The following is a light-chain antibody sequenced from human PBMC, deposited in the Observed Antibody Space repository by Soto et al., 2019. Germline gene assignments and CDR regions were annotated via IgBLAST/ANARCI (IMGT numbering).Light chain of an antibody. CDR3: QQRSNWPPIT. V-gene: IGKV3-11*01. Sequence: ETVLTQSPATLSLSPGERATLSCRASQSISSYLAWYQHKPGQAPRLLIYDASNRATGIPARFSGSGSGTDFTLTISSLEPEDFAVYYCQQRSNWPPITFGQGTRLEI. J-gene: IGKJ5*01. CDR2: DAS. CDR1: QSISSY.